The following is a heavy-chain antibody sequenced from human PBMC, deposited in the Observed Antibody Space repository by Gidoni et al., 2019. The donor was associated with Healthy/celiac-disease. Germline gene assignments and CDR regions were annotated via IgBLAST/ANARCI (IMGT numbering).Heavy chain of an antibody. Sequence: QVPLQESGPGLVKPPETLSLTCTVSGGSVGSGSYYWSRIRQPPGKGLEWIGYIYHSGSTNYNPSLKSRVTISVDTSKNQFSLKLSSVTAADTAVYYCAREPHPIVGATPYWGQGTLVTVSS. CDR2: IYHSGST. CDR1: GGSVGSGSYY. CDR3: AREPHPIVGATPY. V-gene: IGHV4-61*01. J-gene: IGHJ4*02. D-gene: IGHD1-26*01.